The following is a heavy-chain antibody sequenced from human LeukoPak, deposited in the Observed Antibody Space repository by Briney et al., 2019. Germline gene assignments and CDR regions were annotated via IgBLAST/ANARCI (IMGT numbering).Heavy chain of an antibody. D-gene: IGHD3-16*02. Sequence: GGSLRLSCAASGFTFSSYWMHWVRQAPGKGLVWVSRISTDGSSTSYADSVKGRFTISRDNAKNTLYLQMNSLRAEDTAVYYCARGVSGRYGDFDTWGQGTLVTVSS. V-gene: IGHV3-74*01. CDR1: GFTFSSYW. CDR2: ISTDGSST. CDR3: ARGVSGRYGDFDT. J-gene: IGHJ5*02.